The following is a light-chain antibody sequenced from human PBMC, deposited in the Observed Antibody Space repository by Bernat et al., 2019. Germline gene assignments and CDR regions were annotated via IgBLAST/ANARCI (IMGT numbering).Light chain of an antibody. Sequence: QSALTQPASVSGSPGQSITISCTGTTSDVGGYNYVSWYQQHPGKAPKLMIIDVTTRPSGVSNRFSGSKSGNTASLTISGLQAEDEADYYYISYTSISTYVFGTGTKVTV. V-gene: IGLV2-14*03. CDR3: ISYTSISTYV. CDR2: DVT. J-gene: IGLJ1*01. CDR1: TSDVGGYNY.